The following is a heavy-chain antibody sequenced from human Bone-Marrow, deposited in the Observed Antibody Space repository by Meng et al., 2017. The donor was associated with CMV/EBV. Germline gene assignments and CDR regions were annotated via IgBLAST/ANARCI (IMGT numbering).Heavy chain of an antibody. Sequence: ASVKVSCKASGYTFTSYYMHWVRQAPGQGLEWMGIINPSGGSTSYAQKFQGRVTMTRDTSTSTVYMELSSLRSEDTAVYYCTKGGEDGSGIYRHYYYYYGMDVWGQGTTVTVSS. CDR2: INPSGGST. CDR3: TKGGEDGSGIYRHYYYYYGMDV. CDR1: GYTFTSYY. V-gene: IGHV1-46*01. J-gene: IGHJ6*02. D-gene: IGHD3-10*01.